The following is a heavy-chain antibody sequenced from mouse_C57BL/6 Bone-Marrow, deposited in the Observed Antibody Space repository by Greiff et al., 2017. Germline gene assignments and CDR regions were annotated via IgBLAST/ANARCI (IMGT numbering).Heavy chain of an antibody. CDR1: GYAFSSSW. CDR2: IYPGDGDT. Sequence: QVQLQQSGPELVKPGASVKISCKASGYAFSSSWMNWVKQRPGKGLEWIGRIYPGDGDTNYNGKFKGKATLTADKSSSTAYMQLSSLTSEDSAVYFCARGGDYDEGGFGYWGQGTTLTVSS. J-gene: IGHJ2*01. V-gene: IGHV1-82*01. D-gene: IGHD2-4*01. CDR3: ARGGDYDEGGFGY.